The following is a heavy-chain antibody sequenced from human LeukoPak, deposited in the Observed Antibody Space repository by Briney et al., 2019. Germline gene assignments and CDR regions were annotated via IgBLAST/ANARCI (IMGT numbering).Heavy chain of an antibody. CDR2: ISSSSSYI. Sequence: GGSLRLSCAASGFTFSSYSMNWVRQAPGKGLEWVSSISSSSSYIYYADSVKGRFTISRDNAKNSLYLQMNSLRAEDTAVYYCARDSAYGRSSGWSSTDYWGQGTLVTVSS. CDR3: ARDSAYGRSSGWSSTDY. J-gene: IGHJ4*02. V-gene: IGHV3-21*01. D-gene: IGHD6-19*01. CDR1: GFTFSSYS.